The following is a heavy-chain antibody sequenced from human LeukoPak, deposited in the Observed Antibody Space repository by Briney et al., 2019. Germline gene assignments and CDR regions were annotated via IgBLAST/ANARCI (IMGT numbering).Heavy chain of an antibody. D-gene: IGHD1-26*01. CDR2: IVVGSGNT. J-gene: IGHJ4*02. Sequence: SVKVSCKASGYTFTSYAMHWVRQARGQRLEWIGWIVVGSGNTNYAQKFQERVTITRDMSTSTAYMELSSLRSEDTAVYYCAAGPRVGATIYWGQGTLVTVSS. CDR3: AAGPRVGATIY. CDR1: GYTFTSYA. V-gene: IGHV1-58*02.